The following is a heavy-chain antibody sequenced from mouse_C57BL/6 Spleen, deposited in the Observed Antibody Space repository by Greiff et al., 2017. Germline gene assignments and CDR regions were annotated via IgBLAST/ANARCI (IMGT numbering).Heavy chain of an antibody. CDR1: GYTFTSYW. D-gene: IGHD1-1*01. J-gene: IGHJ2*01. Sequence: QVQLKQPGAELVKPGASVKVSCKASGYTFTSYWMHWVKQRPGQGLEWIGRIHPSDSDTNYNQKFKGKATLTVDKSSSTAYMQLSSLTSEDSAVYYCAINYGSSLYYFDYWGQGTTLTVSS. CDR2: IHPSDSDT. CDR3: AINYGSSLYYFDY. V-gene: IGHV1-74*01.